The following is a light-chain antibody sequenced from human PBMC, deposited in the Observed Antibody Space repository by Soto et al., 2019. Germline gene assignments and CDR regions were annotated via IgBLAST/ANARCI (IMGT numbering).Light chain of an antibody. J-gene: IGKJ5*01. Sequence: EVVMTQIQASLSVFPVERATLSCRASQSVSIKLACYQQKPGQAPRLLTYDTSTRATGIPARFSGSGSGTEFTLTISGLQSEDFAVYYCQQYNNWPPITGGQGTQLEIK. CDR1: QSVSIK. CDR3: QQYNNWPPIT. CDR2: DTS. V-gene: IGKV3-15*01.